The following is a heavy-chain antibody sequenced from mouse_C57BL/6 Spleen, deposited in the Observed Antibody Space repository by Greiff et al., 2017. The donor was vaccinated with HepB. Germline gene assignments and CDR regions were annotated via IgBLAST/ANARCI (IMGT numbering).Heavy chain of an antibody. J-gene: IGHJ2*01. CDR3: ARSVYGKFDY. V-gene: IGHV3-6*01. CDR1: GYSITSGYY. CDR2: ISYDGSN. Sequence: EVHLVESGPGLVKPSQSLSLTCSVTGYSITSGYYWNWIRQFPGNKLEWMGYISYDGSNNYNPSLKNRISITRDTSKNQFFLKLNSVTTEDTATYYCARSVYGKFDYWGQGTTLTVSS. D-gene: IGHD2-10*02.